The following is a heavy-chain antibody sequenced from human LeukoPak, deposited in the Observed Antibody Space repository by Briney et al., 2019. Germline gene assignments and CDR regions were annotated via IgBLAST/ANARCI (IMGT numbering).Heavy chain of an antibody. CDR2: ISGSGGST. J-gene: IGHJ4*02. V-gene: IGHV3-23*01. CDR1: GFTFSSYA. D-gene: IGHD1-26*01. CDR3: AKVQFQLPTFDY. Sequence: GGSLRLSYAASGFTFSSYAMSWVRQAPGKGLEWVSAISGSGGSTYYADSVKGRFTISRDNSKNTLYLQMNSLRAEDTAVYYCAKVQFQLPTFDYWGQGTLVTVSS.